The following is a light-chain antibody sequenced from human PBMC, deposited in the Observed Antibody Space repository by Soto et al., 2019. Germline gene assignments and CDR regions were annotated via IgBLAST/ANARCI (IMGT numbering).Light chain of an antibody. J-gene: IGLJ2*01. CDR1: RSNIGAGYD. CDR3: QSYDSSLSGVV. Sequence: QPVLTQPPSVAGAPGQRVTISCTGSRSNIGAGYDVHWYQQLPGTAPKLLIYGNSNRPSGVPDRFSGSKSGTSASLAITGLQAEDEADYYCQSYDSSLSGVVFGGGTKLTVL. CDR2: GNS. V-gene: IGLV1-40*01.